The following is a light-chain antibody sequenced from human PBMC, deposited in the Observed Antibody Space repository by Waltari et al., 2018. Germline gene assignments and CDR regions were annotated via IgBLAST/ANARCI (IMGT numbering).Light chain of an antibody. CDR2: EVI. CDR3: SSHAGSNIPVV. Sequence: SALTQPPSASASLGQSITISCTGTSNDIGGYSYVFWHQQHPGKAPKVIISEVIKRPPGVPGRFAGSKSGTTASLTISGLQAEDEADYYCSSHAGSNIPVVFGGGTKVTVL. CDR1: SNDIGGYSY. V-gene: IGLV2-8*01. J-gene: IGLJ3*02.